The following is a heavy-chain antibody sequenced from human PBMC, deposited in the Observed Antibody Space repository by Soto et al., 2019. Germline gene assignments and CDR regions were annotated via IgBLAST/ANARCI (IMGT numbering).Heavy chain of an antibody. CDR2: MNPNSGNT. CDR3: ARGPRYYDILTGYYYYYGMDV. CDR1: GYTFTSYD. Sequence: QVQLVQSGAEVKKPGASVKVSCKASGYTFTSYDINWVRQATGQGLEWMGWMNPNSGNTGYAQKFQGRVTITRNTSISTAYRELSSLRSEDTAVYYCARGPRYYDILTGYYYYYGMDVWGQGTTVTVSS. V-gene: IGHV1-8*01. J-gene: IGHJ6*02. D-gene: IGHD3-9*01.